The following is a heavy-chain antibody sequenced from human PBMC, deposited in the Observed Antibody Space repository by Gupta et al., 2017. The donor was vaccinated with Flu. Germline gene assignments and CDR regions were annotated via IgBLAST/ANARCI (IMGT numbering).Heavy chain of an antibody. CDR3: AKDRLRRSSGYGMDV. D-gene: IGHD3-22*01. CDR2: ISYDGVNK. V-gene: IGHV3-30*18. J-gene: IGHJ6*02. CDR1: PSLFTNYG. Sequence: QVQVVESGGGVVQSGGSLRLSCTVPPSLFTNYGFYWVRQAPGKGLEWVSVISYDGVNKNYVDSVKGRFTVFRDTSKNTVYMEMNNLKTEDTAVYYCAKDRLRRSSGYGMDVWGQGTTVAVSS.